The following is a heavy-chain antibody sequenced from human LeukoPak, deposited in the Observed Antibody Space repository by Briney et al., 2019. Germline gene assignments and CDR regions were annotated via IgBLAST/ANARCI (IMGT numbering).Heavy chain of an antibody. Sequence: GASVKVSCKASGRTFNSYAISWVRQAPGQGLEWMGRIISIFGIANYAQKFQGRVTITADKSTSTAYMELSSLRSEDTAVYYCARDGAAGGDWPSRPENWFDPWGQGTLVTVSS. CDR1: GRTFNSYA. CDR2: IISIFGIA. D-gene: IGHD2-21*02. V-gene: IGHV1-69*04. CDR3: ARDGAAGGDWPSRPENWFDP. J-gene: IGHJ5*02.